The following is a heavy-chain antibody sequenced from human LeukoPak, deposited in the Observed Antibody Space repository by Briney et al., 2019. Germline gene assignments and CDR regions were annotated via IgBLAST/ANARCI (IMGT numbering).Heavy chain of an antibody. V-gene: IGHV3-30*02. CDR2: IRYDGSNK. CDR3: ASSSPEYCGGDCYSGPHPSVLDY. CDR1: GFTFSSYG. D-gene: IGHD2-21*02. Sequence: PGGSLRLSCAASGFTFSSYGMHWVRQAPGKGLEWVAFIRYDGSNKYYADSVKGRFTISRDNSKNTLYLQMNSLRAEDTAVYYCASSSPEYCGGDCYSGPHPSVLDYWGQGTLVTVSS. J-gene: IGHJ4*02.